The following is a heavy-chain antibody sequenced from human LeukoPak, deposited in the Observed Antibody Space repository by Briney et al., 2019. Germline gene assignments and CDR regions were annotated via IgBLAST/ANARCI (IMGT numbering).Heavy chain of an antibody. CDR1: GGSISSYY. CDR3: ASVTWIQLWLLRYYFDY. V-gene: IGHV4-59*12. Sequence: TSETLSLTCTVSGGSISSYYWSWIRQPPGKGLEWIGYIYYSGSTNYNPSLKSRVTISVDTSKNQFSLKLSSVTAADTAVYYCASVTWIQLWLLRYYFDYWGQGTLVTVSS. CDR2: IYYSGST. J-gene: IGHJ4*02. D-gene: IGHD5-18*01.